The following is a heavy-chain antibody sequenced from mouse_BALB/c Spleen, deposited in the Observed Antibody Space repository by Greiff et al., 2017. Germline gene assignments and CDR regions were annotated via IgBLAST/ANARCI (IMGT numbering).Heavy chain of an antibody. D-gene: IGHD1-1*01. CDR1: GYTFTDYY. V-gene: IGHV1-77*01. CDR3: ARSITTVVAPFAY. Sequence: VKVVESGAELARPGASVKLSCKASGYTFTDYYINWVKQRTGQGLEWIGEIYPGSGNTYYNEKFKDKATLTADKSSSTAYMQLSSLTSEDSAVYFCARSITTVVAPFAYWGQGTLVTVAA. CDR2: IYPGSGNT. J-gene: IGHJ3*01.